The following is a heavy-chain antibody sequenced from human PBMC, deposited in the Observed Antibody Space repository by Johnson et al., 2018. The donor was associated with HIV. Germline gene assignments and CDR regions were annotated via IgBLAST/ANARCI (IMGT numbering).Heavy chain of an antibody. V-gene: IGHV3-66*01. CDR2: IYSGGST. D-gene: IGHD6-13*01. Sequence: EVHLVESGGGLVQSGGSLRLSCGASGFSVSNTYMNWVRQAPGKGLEWVSVIYSGGSTYYADSVRGRFTISRDNSKNTLYLQMSSLRAEDTAMYYCAGDGESQQLPLGDAFDVWGQWTMVTVSS. CDR1: GFSVSNTY. J-gene: IGHJ3*01. CDR3: AGDGESQQLPLGDAFDV.